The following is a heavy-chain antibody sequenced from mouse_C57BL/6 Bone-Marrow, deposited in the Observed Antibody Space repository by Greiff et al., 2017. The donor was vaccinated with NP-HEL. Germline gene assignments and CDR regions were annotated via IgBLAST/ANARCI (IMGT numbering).Heavy chain of an antibody. Sequence: VQLQQSGPELARPWASVKISCQAFYTFSRRVYFAIRDTNYWMQWVKQRPGQGLDWIGAFYPGYGDTSYNHKFTCKATVTATKSSSTAYRQLSSLASADSAVYYCAWDYGSSFDYWGQGTTLTVSS. D-gene: IGHD1-1*01. J-gene: IGHJ2*01. V-gene: IGHV1-87*01. CDR3: SADSAVYYCAWDYGSSFDY. CDR2: GQGLDWIG. CDR1: YTFS.